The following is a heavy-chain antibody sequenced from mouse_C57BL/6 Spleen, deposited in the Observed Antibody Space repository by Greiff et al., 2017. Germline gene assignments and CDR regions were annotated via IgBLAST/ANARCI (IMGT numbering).Heavy chain of an antibody. Sequence: VQLQPSGPELVKPGASVQIPCKASGYTFTDYNMDWVKQSHGKSLEWIGDINPNNGGTIYNQKFKGKATLTVDKSSSTAYMELRSLTSEDTAVYYCARRDYTAMDYWGQGTSVTVSS. CDR1: GYTFTDYN. J-gene: IGHJ4*01. CDR3: ARRDYTAMDY. CDR2: INPNNGGT. D-gene: IGHD2-12*01. V-gene: IGHV1-18*01.